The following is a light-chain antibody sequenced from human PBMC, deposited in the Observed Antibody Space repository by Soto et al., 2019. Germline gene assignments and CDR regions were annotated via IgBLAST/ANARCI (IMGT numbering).Light chain of an antibody. J-gene: IGLJ2*01. CDR2: GNN. Sequence: QTVVTQPPSASGTPGQRVTISCSGGSSNIGSNTVNWYQQFPGAAPRFLISGNNVRPSGVPDRFSASRSGTSASLAISGLQSEDEADYYCAVWDDKLRGRIIGGGTKVTVL. CDR3: AVWDDKLRGRI. V-gene: IGLV1-44*01. CDR1: SSNIGSNT.